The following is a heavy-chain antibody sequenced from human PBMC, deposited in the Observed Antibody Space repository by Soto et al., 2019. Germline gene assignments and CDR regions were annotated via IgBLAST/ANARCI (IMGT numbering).Heavy chain of an antibody. Sequence: PSETLSLTCTVSGGSISSIIYYWGWIRQHPGKGLEWIGSIYYSGTIYYNPSLKSRVTISVDTSKNQFSLKLTSVTAADTAVYYCARLRGSSGGHFDYWGQGTLVTVSS. CDR3: ARLRGSSGGHFDY. D-gene: IGHD3-10*01. J-gene: IGHJ4*02. CDR2: IYYSGTI. CDR1: GGSISSIIYY. V-gene: IGHV4-39*01.